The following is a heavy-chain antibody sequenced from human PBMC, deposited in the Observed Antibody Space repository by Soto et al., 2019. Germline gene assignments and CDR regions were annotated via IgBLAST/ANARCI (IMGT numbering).Heavy chain of an antibody. Sequence: SRKVSCKASGGTSSSYAISWVRQAPGQGLEWMGGIIPIFGTANYAQKFQGRVTITADESTSTAYMELSSLRSEDTAVYYCARGGITMVRGAADNYYYYYGMDVWGQGTTVTVSS. D-gene: IGHD3-10*01. J-gene: IGHJ6*02. V-gene: IGHV1-69*13. CDR1: GGTSSSYA. CDR2: IIPIFGTA. CDR3: ARGGITMVRGAADNYYYYYGMDV.